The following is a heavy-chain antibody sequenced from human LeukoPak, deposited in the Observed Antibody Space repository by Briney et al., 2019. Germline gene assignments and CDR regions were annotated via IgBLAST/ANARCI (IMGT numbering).Heavy chain of an antibody. J-gene: IGHJ4*02. Sequence: SETLSLTCAVYGGSFSGYYWSWIRQPPGKGLEWIGEINHSGSTNYNPPLKSRVTISVDTSKNQFSLKLSSVTAADTAVYYCARQKWAVVTAPYYFDYWGQGTLVTVSS. CDR2: INHSGST. D-gene: IGHD5-18*01. CDR1: GGSFSGYY. V-gene: IGHV4-34*01. CDR3: ARQKWAVVTAPYYFDY.